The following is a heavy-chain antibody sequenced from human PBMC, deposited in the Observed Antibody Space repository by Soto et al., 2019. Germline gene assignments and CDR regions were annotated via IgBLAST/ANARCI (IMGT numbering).Heavy chain of an antibody. CDR3: ARGRYSSSWYTHPGLDY. J-gene: IGHJ4*02. D-gene: IGHD6-13*01. CDR2: INHSGST. Sequence: PSETLSLTCAVYGGSFSGYYWSWIRQPPGKGLEWIGEINHSGSTNYNPSLKSRVTISVDTSKNQFSLKLSSVTAADTAVYYCARGRYSSSWYTHPGLDYWGQGTLVTVSS. V-gene: IGHV4-34*01. CDR1: GGSFSGYY.